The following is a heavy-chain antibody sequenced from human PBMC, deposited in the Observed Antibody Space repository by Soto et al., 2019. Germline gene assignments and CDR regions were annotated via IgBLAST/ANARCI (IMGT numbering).Heavy chain of an antibody. D-gene: IGHD6-19*01. Sequence: SEPLSLTCTVSGVSMSSNYWSWIRQSAGKGLEWIGRIYTSGTTNYNPSIKSRVTMSVDTSKNRFSLKLTSVTAADTAVYYCARDQRLDSYSSPLYLYFDSWGQGSLVTVSS. CDR3: ARDQRLDSYSSPLYLYFDS. CDR2: IYTSGTT. J-gene: IGHJ4*02. CDR1: GVSMSSNY. V-gene: IGHV4-4*07.